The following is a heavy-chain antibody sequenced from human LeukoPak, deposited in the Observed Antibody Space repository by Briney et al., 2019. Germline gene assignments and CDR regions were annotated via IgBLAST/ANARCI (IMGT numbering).Heavy chain of an antibody. CDR2: ISSSSSYI. CDR1: GFTFSSYS. Sequence: GGSLRLSCAASGFTFSSYSMNWVRQAPVKGLEWVSSISSSSSYIYYADSVKGRFTISRDNAKNSLYLQMNSLRAEDTAVYYCARDRGPIAAAGTAVPYYFDYWGQGTLVTVSS. CDR3: ARDRGPIAAAGTAVPYYFDY. D-gene: IGHD6-13*01. J-gene: IGHJ4*02. V-gene: IGHV3-21*01.